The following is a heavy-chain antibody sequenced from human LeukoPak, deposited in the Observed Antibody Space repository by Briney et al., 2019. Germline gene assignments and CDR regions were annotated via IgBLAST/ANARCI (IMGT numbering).Heavy chain of an antibody. CDR1: GFTVSSNY. V-gene: IGHV3-66*01. D-gene: IGHD4-17*01. Sequence: PGGSLRPSCAASGFTVSSNYMSWVRQAPGKGLEWVSVIYSGGSTYYADSVKGRFTISRDNSKNTLYLQMNSLRAEDTAVYYCARVPTVTTYWYFDLWGRGTLVTVSS. J-gene: IGHJ2*01. CDR3: ARVPTVTTYWYFDL. CDR2: IYSGGST.